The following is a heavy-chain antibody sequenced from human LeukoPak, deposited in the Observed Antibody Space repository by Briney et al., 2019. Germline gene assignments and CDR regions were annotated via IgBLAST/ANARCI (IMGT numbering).Heavy chain of an antibody. Sequence: PGGSLRLSCAASRFTFSNYGVNWVRQAPGKGLEWVSYINSRSSTIYYADSVKGRFTISRDNAKNSLYLQMNSLRAEDTAVYYCARDRGCSSTSCYGYYYYGMDVWGQGTTVTVSS. CDR2: INSRSSTI. CDR1: RFTFSNYG. V-gene: IGHV3-48*01. J-gene: IGHJ6*02. D-gene: IGHD2-2*01. CDR3: ARDRGCSSTSCYGYYYYGMDV.